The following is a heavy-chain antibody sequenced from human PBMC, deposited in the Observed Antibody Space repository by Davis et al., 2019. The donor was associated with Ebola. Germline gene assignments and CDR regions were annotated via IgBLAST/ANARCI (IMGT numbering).Heavy chain of an antibody. J-gene: IGHJ6*02. V-gene: IGHV4-61*08. Sequence: MPSETLSLTCAVSGGSISSGGYSWSWIRQPPGKGLEWIGYIYHSGSTNYNPSLKSRVTISVDTSKNQFSLKLSSVTAADTAVYYCARQRQWLASGGMDVWGQGTTVTVSS. CDR3: ARQRQWLASGGMDV. CDR2: IYHSGST. D-gene: IGHD6-19*01. CDR1: GGSISSGGYS.